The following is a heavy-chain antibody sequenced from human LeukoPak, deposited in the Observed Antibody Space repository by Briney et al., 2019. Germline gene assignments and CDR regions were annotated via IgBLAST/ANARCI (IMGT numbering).Heavy chain of an antibody. D-gene: IGHD5-24*01. V-gene: IGHV1-69*04. CDR1: GYTFTSYG. J-gene: IGHJ4*02. Sequence: GASVKVSCKASGYTFTSYGISWVRQAPGQGLEWVGRIIPVLGIANYAQKFQGRVTITADKSTSTAYMELSSLRSEDTAVYYCARGIGDGYSTPRMAFDYWGQGTLVTVSS. CDR3: ARGIGDGYSTPRMAFDY. CDR2: IIPVLGIA.